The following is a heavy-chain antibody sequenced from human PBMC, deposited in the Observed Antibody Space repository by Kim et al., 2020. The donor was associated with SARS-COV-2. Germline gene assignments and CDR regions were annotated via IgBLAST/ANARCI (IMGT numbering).Heavy chain of an antibody. CDR2: IYYSGST. CDR3: ARLSSGGSDFDY. D-gene: IGHD3-16*01. J-gene: IGHJ4*02. CDR1: GGSISSSSYY. Sequence: SETLSLTCTVSGGSISSSSYYWGWIRQPPGKGLEWIGSIYYSGSTYYNPSLKSRVTISVDTSKNQFSLKLSSVTAADTAVYYCARLSSGGSDFDYWGQGT. V-gene: IGHV4-39*01.